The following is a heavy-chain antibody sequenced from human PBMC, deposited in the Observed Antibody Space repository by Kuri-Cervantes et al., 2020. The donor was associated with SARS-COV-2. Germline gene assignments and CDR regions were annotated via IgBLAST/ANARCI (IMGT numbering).Heavy chain of an antibody. Sequence: ASVKVSCKASGYTFTSYGISWVRQAPGQGLEWMGWISAYNGNTNYAQKLQGRVTMTTDTSTSTAYMELRSLRSDDTAVYYCARVREADYDFWSGYAYWHFDLWGRGTLVTVSS. CDR1: GYTFTSYG. CDR3: ARVREADYDFWSGYAYWHFDL. D-gene: IGHD3-3*01. V-gene: IGHV1-18*01. CDR2: ISAYNGNT. J-gene: IGHJ2*01.